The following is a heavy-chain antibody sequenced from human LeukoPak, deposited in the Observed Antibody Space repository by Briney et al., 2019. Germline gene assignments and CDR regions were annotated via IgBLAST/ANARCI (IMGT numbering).Heavy chain of an antibody. CDR2: IRNKANTYTT. V-gene: IGHV3-72*01. Sequence: GGSLRLSCVASGFTFSDHYMDWVRQAPGKGQERVGRIRNKANTYTTEYAASVKGRFTISRDDSKKSLYLQMNSLRAEGTAVYYCARVKGSYSFDYWGLGTLVTVSS. D-gene: IGHD1-26*01. CDR3: ARVKGSYSFDY. CDR1: GFTFSDHY. J-gene: IGHJ4*02.